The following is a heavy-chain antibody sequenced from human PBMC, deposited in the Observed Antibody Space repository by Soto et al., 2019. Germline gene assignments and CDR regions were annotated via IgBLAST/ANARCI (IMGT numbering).Heavy chain of an antibody. D-gene: IGHD2-2*01. CDR1: GGTFSSYA. CDR2: IIPIFGTA. V-gene: IGHV1-69*12. J-gene: IGHJ6*02. CDR3: ARHVPAAGYYYGMDV. Sequence: QVQLVQSGAEVKTPGSSVKVSCKASGGTFSSYAISWVRQAPGQGLEWMGGIIPIFGTANYAQKFQGRGTITADESTCTAYMELRSLRSEDTAVYYCARHVPAAGYYYGMDVWGQGTTVTVSS.